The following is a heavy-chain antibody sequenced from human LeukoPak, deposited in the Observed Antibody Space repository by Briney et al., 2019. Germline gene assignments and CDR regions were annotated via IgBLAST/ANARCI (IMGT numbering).Heavy chain of an antibody. D-gene: IGHD3-22*01. V-gene: IGHV1-46*01. CDR3: ARVRYYYDSSGYSLDY. CDR2: INPSGGST. Sequence: ASVKVSCKASGYTFTSYYMHWVRQAPGQGLEWMGIINPSGGSTSYAQKFQGRVTMTRDTSTSTVYMELSSLRSEDTAVYYCARVRYYYDSSGYSLDYWGQGTLVTVSP. J-gene: IGHJ4*02. CDR1: GYTFTSYY.